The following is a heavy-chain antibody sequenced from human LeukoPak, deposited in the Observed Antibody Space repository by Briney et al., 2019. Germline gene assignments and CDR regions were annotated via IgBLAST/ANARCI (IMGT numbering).Heavy chain of an antibody. J-gene: IGHJ4*02. CDR1: GFTFSSFD. D-gene: IGHD6-19*01. Sequence: GGSLRLSCAASGFTFSSFDMHWVRQAPGKGLEWVAIISYDGGIKYYADSVKGRFSISRDNSKNTLFLQMNSLTVADTAFYYCARESSSGWHYFDFWGQGTLVSASS. V-gene: IGHV3-30*03. CDR2: ISYDGGIK. CDR3: ARESSSGWHYFDF.